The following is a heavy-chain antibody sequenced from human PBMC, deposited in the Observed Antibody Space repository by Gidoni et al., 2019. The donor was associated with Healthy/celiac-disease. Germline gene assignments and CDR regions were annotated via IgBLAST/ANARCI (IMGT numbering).Heavy chain of an antibody. D-gene: IGHD6-19*01. CDR3: AKRLNGRSVANDAFDI. Sequence: EVQLLESGGGLVQPGGSLRLSCAASGFTFSSYAMSWVRQAPGKGLEWVSAISGSGGSTYYADSVKGRFTISRDNSKNTLYLQMNSLRAEDTAVYYCAKRLNGRSVANDAFDIWGQGTMVTVSS. V-gene: IGHV3-23*01. CDR1: GFTFSSYA. CDR2: ISGSGGST. J-gene: IGHJ3*02.